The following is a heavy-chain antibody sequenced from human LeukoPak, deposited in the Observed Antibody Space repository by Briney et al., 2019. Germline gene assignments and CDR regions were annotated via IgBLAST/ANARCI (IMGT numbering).Heavy chain of an antibody. CDR1: GGTFNSYA. J-gene: IGHJ4*02. CDR2: IIPIFGTA. CDR3: AAIRNGYNWNSFDY. Sequence: SVKVSCKASGGTFNSYAISWVRQAPGQGLEWMGGIIPIFGTANYAQKFQGRVTITTDDSTSPAYLELSSLRSEDPAVYYRAAIRNGYNWNSFDYWGQGTLVTVSS. D-gene: IGHD1-7*01. V-gene: IGHV1-69*05.